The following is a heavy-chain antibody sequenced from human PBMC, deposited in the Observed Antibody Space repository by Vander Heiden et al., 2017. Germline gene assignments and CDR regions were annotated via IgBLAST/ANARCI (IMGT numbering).Heavy chain of an antibody. D-gene: IGHD6-25*01. CDR2: IGTAGDT. Sequence: EVQLVESGGGLVQPGGSLRLSCAASGFTFSSDDMHWVRQATGKGLEWVSAIGTAGDTYYPGSVKGRFTISRENAKNSLYLQMNSLRAGDTAVYYCARSGYYYYGMDVWGQGTTVTVSS. J-gene: IGHJ6*02. CDR1: GFTFSSDD. CDR3: ARSGYYYYGMDV. V-gene: IGHV3-13*01.